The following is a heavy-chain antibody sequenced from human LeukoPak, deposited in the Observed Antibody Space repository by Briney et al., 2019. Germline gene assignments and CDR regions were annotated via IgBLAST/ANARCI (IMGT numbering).Heavy chain of an antibody. J-gene: IGHJ6*02. CDR1: GGSISGYY. CDR2: IYYSGTV. Sequence: SETLSLTCTVSGGSISGYYWSWIRQPPGKGLEWIGNIYYSGTVNYSPSLKSRVTISVATSNNQFSLNLLFVTAADSAVYYRARGWDTGYGYYGMDVWGQGTTVTVSS. V-gene: IGHV4-59*01. D-gene: IGHD5-18*01. CDR3: ARGWDTGYGYYGMDV.